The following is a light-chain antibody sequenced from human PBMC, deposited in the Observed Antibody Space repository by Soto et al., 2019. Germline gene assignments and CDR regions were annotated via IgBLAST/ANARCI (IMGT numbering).Light chain of an antibody. CDR1: QSIGSW. CDR3: QQYNDSPFT. V-gene: IGKV1-5*01. Sequence: DIQMTQSPSTLSASVGDRVTITYRASQSIGSWLAWYLQKPGKAPKLLIYDVSGLQSGVPSRFSGSGSGTEFTLIISSLQPDDFATYYCQQYNDSPFTFGPGTKVVIK. CDR2: DVS. J-gene: IGKJ3*01.